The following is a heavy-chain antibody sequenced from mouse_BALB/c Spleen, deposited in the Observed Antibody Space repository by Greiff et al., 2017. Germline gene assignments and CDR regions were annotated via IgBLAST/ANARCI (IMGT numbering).Heavy chain of an antibody. Sequence: VQLQQPGAELVKPGAPVKLSCKASGYTFTSYWMNWVKQRPGRGLEWIGRIDPSDSETHYNQKFKDKATLTVDKSSSTAYIQLSSLTSEDSAVYYCAREGLRQGYYFDYWGQGTTLTVSS. CDR1: GYTFTSYW. D-gene: IGHD2-4*01. J-gene: IGHJ2*01. V-gene: IGHV1-69*02. CDR3: AREGLRQGYYFDY. CDR2: IDPSDSET.